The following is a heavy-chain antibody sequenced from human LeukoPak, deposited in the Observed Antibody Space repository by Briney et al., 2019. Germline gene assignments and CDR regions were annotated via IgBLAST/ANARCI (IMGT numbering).Heavy chain of an antibody. Sequence: TGGSLRLSCAASGFTFDDYAMHWVRQAPGKGLEWVSLITADTTTTYYADSVRGRFTISRDNTKNSLFLQMNSLTTEDTALYYCAKDFPPVKIGYSSTSAFFDYWGRGTLVTVS. J-gene: IGHJ4*02. D-gene: IGHD6-13*01. CDR1: GFTFDDYA. CDR3: AKDFPPVKIGYSSTSAFFDY. V-gene: IGHV3-43*02. CDR2: ITADTTTT.